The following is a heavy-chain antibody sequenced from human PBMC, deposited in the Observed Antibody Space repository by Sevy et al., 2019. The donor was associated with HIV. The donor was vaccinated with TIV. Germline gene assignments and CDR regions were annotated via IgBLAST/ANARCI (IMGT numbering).Heavy chain of an antibody. V-gene: IGHV3-33*01. CDR3: ARIRGASSSPKYFDC. D-gene: IGHD6-13*01. CDR1: GFTFRNHG. Sequence: GGSLRLSCAASGFTFRNHGMHWVRQAPGKGLEWVAVIWYDGSNKYYADNVKGRFTSSRDNSKNKLFLQMDSLRSDDMPVYHCARIRGASSSPKYFDCWGPGTLVTVSS. CDR2: IWYDGSNK. J-gene: IGHJ4*02.